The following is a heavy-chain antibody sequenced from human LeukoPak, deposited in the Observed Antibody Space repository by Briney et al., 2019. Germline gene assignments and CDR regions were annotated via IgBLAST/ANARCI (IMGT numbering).Heavy chain of an antibody. V-gene: IGHV3-64*02. D-gene: IGHD3-22*01. Sequence: GGSLRLSCAASGFTFSNYAMHWVRQAPGKGLEYVSAISSNGGSTYYADSVKGRFTISRDNSKNTLYLQMGSLKTEDMAVYYCARGSRNHYDSRGYYYYWGQGALVTVSS. CDR2: ISSNGGST. CDR3: ARGSRNHYDSRGYYYY. J-gene: IGHJ4*02. CDR1: GFTFSNYA.